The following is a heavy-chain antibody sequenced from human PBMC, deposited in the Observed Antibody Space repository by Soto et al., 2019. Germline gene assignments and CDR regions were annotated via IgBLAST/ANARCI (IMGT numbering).Heavy chain of an antibody. CDR3: VRGGYNEVWGYYFEE. CDR2: INPDGSTT. J-gene: IGHJ4*02. CDR1: GFTFITYW. D-gene: IGHD1-20*01. Sequence: GGSLRLSCAASGFTFITYWMNWVLQAPWKGLVWVSLINPDGSTTTYADSVKGRFTIFRDNAKNTVYLQMTSLRVEDTAVYYCVRGGYNEVWGYYFEEWGQGTRVNVAS. V-gene: IGHV3-74*01.